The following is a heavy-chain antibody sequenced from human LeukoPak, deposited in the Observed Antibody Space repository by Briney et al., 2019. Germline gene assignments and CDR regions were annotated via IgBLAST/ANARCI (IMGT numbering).Heavy chain of an antibody. D-gene: IGHD3-10*01. V-gene: IGHV4-30-4*08. CDR3: ARGRVRADAFDI. Sequence: SETLSLTCTVSGGSISSGDYYWSWIRQPPGKGLEWIGYIYYSGSTYYNLSLKSRVTISVDTSKKQFSLKLNSVTAADTAVYYCARGRVRADAFDIWGQGTMVTASS. CDR1: GGSISSGDYY. CDR2: IYYSGST. J-gene: IGHJ3*02.